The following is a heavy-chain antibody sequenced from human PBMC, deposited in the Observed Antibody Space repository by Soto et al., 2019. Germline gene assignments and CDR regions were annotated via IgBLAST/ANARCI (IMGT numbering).Heavy chain of an antibody. CDR3: ARGDGYYYFDY. CDR2: INAGNGNT. J-gene: IGHJ4*02. Sequence: QVQPVQSGAEVKKPGASVKVSCKASGYTFTSYAMHWVRQAPGQRLEWMGWINAGNGNTKYSQKFQGRVTITRDTCASPAYMELSSLRSEGTSVYYCARGDGYYYFDYWGQGPLVTVSS. D-gene: IGHD3-22*01. V-gene: IGHV1-3*01. CDR1: GYTFTSYA.